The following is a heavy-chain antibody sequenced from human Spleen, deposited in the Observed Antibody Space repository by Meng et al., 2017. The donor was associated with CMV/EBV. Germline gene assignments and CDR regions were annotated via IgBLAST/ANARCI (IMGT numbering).Heavy chain of an antibody. V-gene: IGHV3-48*03. CDR3: ARDLGGGNDSDY. CDR2: ISPTGGTI. D-gene: IGHD4-23*01. Sequence: GESLKISCAASGFIFSSSEMNWVRQAPGKGLEWLSDISPTGGTIYYADSVKGRFTISRGNARNSLYLQMNSLRAEDTAVYYCARDLGGGNDSDYWGQGTLVTVSS. J-gene: IGHJ4*02. CDR1: GFIFSSSE.